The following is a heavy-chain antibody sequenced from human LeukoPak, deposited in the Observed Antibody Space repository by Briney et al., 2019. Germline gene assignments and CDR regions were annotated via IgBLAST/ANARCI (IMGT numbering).Heavy chain of an antibody. CDR2: IIPIFGTA. V-gene: IGHV1-69*13. CDR3: ARDAFLGSGSYYEN. CDR1: GGTFSSYA. D-gene: IGHD3-10*01. Sequence: SVKVSCKASGGTFSSYAISWVRQAPGQGPEWMGGIIPIFGTANYAQKFQGRVTITADESTSTAYMELSSLRSEDTAVYYCARDAFLGSGSYYENWGQGTLVTVSS. J-gene: IGHJ4*02.